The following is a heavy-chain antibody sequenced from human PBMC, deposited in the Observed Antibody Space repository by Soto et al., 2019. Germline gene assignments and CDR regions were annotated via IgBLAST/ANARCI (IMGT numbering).Heavy chain of an antibody. CDR2: ISGSGGST. CDR1: GLTFSSYA. CDR3: AKSNDYGDYGNQKKRYFDY. Sequence: GGSLRLSCAASGLTFSSYAMSWVRQAPGKGLEWVSAISGSGGSTYYADSVKGRFTISRDNSKNTLYLQMNSLRAEDTAVYYCAKSNDYGDYGNQKKRYFDYWGQGTLVTVSS. V-gene: IGHV3-23*01. J-gene: IGHJ4*02. D-gene: IGHD4-17*01.